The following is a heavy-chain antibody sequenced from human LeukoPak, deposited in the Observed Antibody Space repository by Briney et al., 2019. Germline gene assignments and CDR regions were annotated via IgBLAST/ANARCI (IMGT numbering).Heavy chain of an antibody. CDR3: AKDNIYCSSTTCFGWFDP. Sequence: GGSLRLSCAASGFTFSSYAMSWVRQAPGKGLGWVSSISGSGGSTYYADSVKGRLTISRDNSKNTLYLQMNSLRAEDTAVYYCAKDNIYCSSTTCFGWFDPWGQGTLVTVSS. J-gene: IGHJ5*02. CDR2: ISGSGGST. D-gene: IGHD2-2*01. CDR1: GFTFSSYA. V-gene: IGHV3-23*01.